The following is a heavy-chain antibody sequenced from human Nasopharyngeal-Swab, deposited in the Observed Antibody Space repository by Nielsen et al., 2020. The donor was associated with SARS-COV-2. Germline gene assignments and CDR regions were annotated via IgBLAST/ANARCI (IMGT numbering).Heavy chain of an antibody. CDR2: IIPIFGTA. J-gene: IGHJ4*02. CDR1: GGTFISYA. CDR3: ARDPGVGSDCTNGVCYTIFDY. V-gene: IGHV1-69*13. Sequence: SVKVSCKASGGTFISYAISWLRQAPGQGLEWMGGIIPIFGTANYAQKFQGRVTITADESTSTAYMELSSLRSEDTAVYYCARDPGVGSDCTNGVCYTIFDYWGQGTLVTVSS. D-gene: IGHD2-8*01.